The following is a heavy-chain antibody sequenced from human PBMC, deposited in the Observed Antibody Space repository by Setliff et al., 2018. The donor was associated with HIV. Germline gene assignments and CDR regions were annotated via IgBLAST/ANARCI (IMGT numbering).Heavy chain of an antibody. V-gene: IGHV3-49*04. CDR1: GFTFGDYA. CDR2: IRRRSYGGTT. J-gene: IGHJ4*02. D-gene: IGHD3-16*01. CDR3: ARGFGFLDY. Sequence: GESLKISCAASGFTFGDYATTWVRQAPGKGLEWVGFIRRRSYGGTTEYAASVKGRFTISRDDSKSIAYLQMNSLKIEDTAVYYCARGFGFLDYWGQGTLVTVSS.